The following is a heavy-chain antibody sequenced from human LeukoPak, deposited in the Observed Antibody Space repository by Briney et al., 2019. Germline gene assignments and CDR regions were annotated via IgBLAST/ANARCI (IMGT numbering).Heavy chain of an antibody. Sequence: GGSLRLSCAASGFTVNSNYMIWVRQAPGKGLEWVSVIYSGGSTHYADSVEGRITISRDNSKNTLFLQMNSLRAEDTAVYYCAKAPGYNYAPRGWIDPWGQGTLVTVSS. CDR2: IYSGGST. CDR1: GFTVNSNY. J-gene: IGHJ5*02. CDR3: AKAPGYNYAPRGWIDP. D-gene: IGHD5-18*01. V-gene: IGHV3-53*01.